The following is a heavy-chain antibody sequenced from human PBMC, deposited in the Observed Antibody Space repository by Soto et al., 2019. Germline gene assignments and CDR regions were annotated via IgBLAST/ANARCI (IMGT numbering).Heavy chain of an antibody. CDR1: GYTFTGYY. D-gene: IGHD1-26*01. V-gene: IGHV1-2*04. CDR3: AMGATIGYLDY. Sequence: ASVKVSFTASGYTFTGYYMHWVRQAPGQGLEWMGWINPNSGGTNYAQKFQGWVTMTRDTSISTAYMELSRLRSDDTAVYYCAMGATIGYLDYWGQGTLVPFSS. J-gene: IGHJ4*02. CDR2: INPNSGGT.